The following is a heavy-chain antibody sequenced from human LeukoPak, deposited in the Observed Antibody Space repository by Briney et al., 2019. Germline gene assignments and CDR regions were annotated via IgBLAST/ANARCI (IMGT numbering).Heavy chain of an antibody. J-gene: IGHJ4*02. Sequence: SETLSLTCTVSGGSISSSSYYWGWIRQPPGKGLEWIGSIYYSGSTYYNPSLKSRVTISVDTSKNQFSLKLSSVTAADTAVYYCARLKYYYDSSGYYGGVYYFDYWGQGTLVTVSS. CDR3: ARLKYYYDSSGYYGGVYYFDY. D-gene: IGHD3-22*01. V-gene: IGHV4-39*01. CDR2: IYYSGST. CDR1: GGSISSSSYY.